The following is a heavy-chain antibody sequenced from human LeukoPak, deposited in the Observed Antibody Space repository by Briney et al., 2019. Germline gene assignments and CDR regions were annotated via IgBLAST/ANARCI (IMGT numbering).Heavy chain of an antibody. V-gene: IGHV4-59*01. J-gene: IGHJ4*02. D-gene: IGHD4-23*01. Sequence: PSETLSLTCTVSGGSISSYCWSWIRQPPGKGLEWIGYIYYSGSTNYNPSLKSRVTISVDTSKNQFSLKLSSVTAADTAVYYCARGVRSAVTDYWGQGTLVTVSS. CDR3: ARGVRSAVTDY. CDR1: GGSISSYC. CDR2: IYYSGST.